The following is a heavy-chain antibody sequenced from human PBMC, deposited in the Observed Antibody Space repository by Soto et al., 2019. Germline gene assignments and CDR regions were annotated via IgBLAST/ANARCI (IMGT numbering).Heavy chain of an antibody. D-gene: IGHD2-8*01. Sequence: QVQLQESGPGLVEPSGTLSLTCAVSSGSITSDDWWNWVRPPPGKGLEWSGEVFHSEKTTYNPSLESRVTRSVAKSGNQFSLNLNSVTAADTSVYYCGRDTKTPGVHWYFELWGRGTLVSVSS. V-gene: IGHV4-4*02. J-gene: IGHJ2*01. CDR1: SGSITSDDW. CDR2: VFHSEKT. CDR3: GRDTKTPGVHWYFEL.